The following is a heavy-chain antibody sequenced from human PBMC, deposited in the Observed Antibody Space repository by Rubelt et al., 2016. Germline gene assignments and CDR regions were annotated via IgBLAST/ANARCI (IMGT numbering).Heavy chain of an antibody. Sequence: QVQLKQWGAGLLKPSDTLSLTCAVYGGSFSGYHWSWIRQSPGKGLEWIGEVNHSGNTNYSPSLKGRVTISEDPSKNQFSLKLNSRAAADTAVYYCARGLGMGWFDSWGHGTQVTVFS. V-gene: IGHV4-34*01. CDR2: VNHSGNT. D-gene: IGHD1-26*01. J-gene: IGHJ5*01. CDR1: GGSFSGYH. CDR3: ARGLGMGWFDS.